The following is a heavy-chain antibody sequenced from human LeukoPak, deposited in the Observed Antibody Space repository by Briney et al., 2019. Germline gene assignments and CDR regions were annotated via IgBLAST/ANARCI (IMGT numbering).Heavy chain of an antibody. D-gene: IGHD2-21*02. J-gene: IGHJ4*02. CDR3: ARGGAREAYCGGDCFSAPDY. CDR2: ISAYNSNT. CDR1: GYTFTSYG. V-gene: IGHV1-18*01. Sequence: GASVKVSCKASGYTFTSYGISWVRQAPGQGLEWMGWISAYNSNTNYAQKLQGRVTMTTDTSTSTAYMELRSLRSDDTAVYYCARGGAREAYCGGDCFSAPDYWGQGTLVTVSS.